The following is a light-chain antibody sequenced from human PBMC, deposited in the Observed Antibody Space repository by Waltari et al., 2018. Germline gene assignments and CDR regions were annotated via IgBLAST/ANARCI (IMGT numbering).Light chain of an antibody. V-gene: IGKV3-11*01. CDR3: QQRTSWPIMYT. CDR1: QSVSSS. Sequence: EIVLTQSPATLSLSPGERATLSCRASQSVSSSVAWYQQKPGQAPRLLIYDASTRPTGIPARFSGSGSGTDFILTISSLEPEDFAVYYCQQRTSWPIMYTFGQGTKLEIK. J-gene: IGKJ2*01. CDR2: DAS.